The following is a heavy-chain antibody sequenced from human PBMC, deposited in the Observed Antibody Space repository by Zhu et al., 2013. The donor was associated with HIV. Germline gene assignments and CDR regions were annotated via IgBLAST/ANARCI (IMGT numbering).Heavy chain of an antibody. CDR1: GFTFNSYP. D-gene: IGHD2-15*01. J-gene: IGHJ4*02. CDR2: ISYDGSNK. Sequence: VQLVESGGGVVQPGRSLRLSCAASGFTFNSYPIHWVRQAPGKGLEWVAVISYDGSNKYYADSVKGRFTISRDNSKNTLYLQMSSLRAEDTAVYYCAKVLQPVVVVVAATLDYWGQGTLVTVSS. V-gene: IGHV3-30*04. CDR3: AKVLQPVVVVVAATLDY.